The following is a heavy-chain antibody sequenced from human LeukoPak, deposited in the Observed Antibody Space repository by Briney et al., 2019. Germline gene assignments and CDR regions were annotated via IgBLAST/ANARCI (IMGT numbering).Heavy chain of an antibody. D-gene: IGHD1-26*01. CDR1: GFTFSSYW. V-gene: IGHV3-7*01. J-gene: IGHJ4*02. Sequence: GGSLRLSCAASGFTFSSYWMSWVRQAPGKGLEWVAKIKQDGSEKYYVDSVKGRFTISRDNAKNSLYLQMNSLRAEDTAVYYCATEPTSGGGSYYIDWGQGTLVTVSS. CDR2: IKQDGSEK. CDR3: ATEPTSGGGSYYID.